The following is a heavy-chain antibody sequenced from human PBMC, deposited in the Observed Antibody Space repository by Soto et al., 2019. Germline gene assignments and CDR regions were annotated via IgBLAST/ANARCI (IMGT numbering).Heavy chain of an antibody. CDR1: GYTFTSCG. CDR3: AREGGSQFGGYYFDY. CDR2: ISAYNGNT. V-gene: IGHV1-18*01. D-gene: IGHD2-15*01. J-gene: IGHJ4*02. Sequence: ASVKVSCKASGYTFTSCGISWVRQAPGQGLEWMGWISAYNGNTNYAQKLQGRVTMTTDTSTSTAYMELRSLRSDDTAVYYCAREGGSQFGGYYFDYWSQGTLVTVSS.